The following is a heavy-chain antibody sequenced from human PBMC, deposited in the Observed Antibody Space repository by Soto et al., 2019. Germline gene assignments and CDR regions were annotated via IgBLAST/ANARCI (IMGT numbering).Heavy chain of an antibody. CDR1: GGSISSSNW. V-gene: IGHV4-4*02. D-gene: IGHD1-26*01. CDR2: IYHSGST. J-gene: IGHJ4*02. Sequence: SETLSLTCAVSGGSISSSNWWSWVRQPPGKGLEWIGEIYHSGSTNYNPSLKSRVTISVDKSKNQFSLKLSSVTAADTAVYYCARVETGGEWELRFDYWGQGTLVTVSS. CDR3: ARVETGGEWELRFDY.